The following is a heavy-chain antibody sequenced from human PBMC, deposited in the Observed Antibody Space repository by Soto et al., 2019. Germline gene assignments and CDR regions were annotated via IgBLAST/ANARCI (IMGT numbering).Heavy chain of an antibody. V-gene: IGHV4-4*02. CDR1: SGSISSSNW. J-gene: IGHJ4*02. CDR2: IYHSGST. CDR3: ARAHPHGDPMVYFDY. D-gene: IGHD4-17*01. Sequence: SETLSLTCAVSSGSISSSNWWSWVRQPPGKGLEWIGEIYHSGSTNYNPSLKSRVTISVDRSKNQFPLKLSSVTAADTAVYYCARAHPHGDPMVYFDYWGQGTLVTVSS.